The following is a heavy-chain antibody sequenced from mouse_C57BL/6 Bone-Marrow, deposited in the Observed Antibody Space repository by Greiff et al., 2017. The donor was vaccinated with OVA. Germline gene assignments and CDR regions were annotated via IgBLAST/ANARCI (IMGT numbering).Heavy chain of an antibody. D-gene: IGHD1-1*01. CDR2: IYPRSGNT. Sequence: LVESGAELARPGASVKLSCKASGYTFTSYGISWVKQRTGRGLEWIGEIYPRSGNTYYNEKFKGKATLTADKSSSTAYMELRSLTSEDSAVYFCARENYYGSSLDYWGQGTTLTVSS. V-gene: IGHV1-81*01. CDR3: ARENYYGSSLDY. CDR1: GYTFTSYG. J-gene: IGHJ2*01.